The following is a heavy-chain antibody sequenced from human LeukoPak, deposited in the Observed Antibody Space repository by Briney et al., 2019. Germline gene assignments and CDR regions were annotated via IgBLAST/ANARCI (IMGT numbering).Heavy chain of an antibody. J-gene: IGHJ4*02. CDR1: GGSISSYY. V-gene: IGHV4-59*08. D-gene: IGHD3-10*01. CDR3: ASSYYGSGSYRD. CDR2: IYYSGST. Sequence: SETLSLTYTVSGGSISSYYWSWIRQPPGKGLEWVGYIYYSGSTNYNPSLKSRVTISVDTSKNQFSLKLSSVTAADTAVYYCASSYYGSGSYRDWGQGTLVTVSS.